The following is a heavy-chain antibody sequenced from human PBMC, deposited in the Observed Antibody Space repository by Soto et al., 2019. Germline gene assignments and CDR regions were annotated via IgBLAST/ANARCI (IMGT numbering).Heavy chain of an antibody. Sequence: ASVKVSCKASGYTFTSYAMHWVRQAPGQRLERMGWINAGNGNTKYSQKFQGRVTITRDTSARTAYMELSSLRSEDTAVYYCARGGGYCSGGSCYTLSTPFDDSGQGTVVTVSS. CDR2: INAGNGNT. CDR1: GYTFTSYA. J-gene: IGHJ4*02. D-gene: IGHD2-15*01. CDR3: ARGGGYCSGGSCYTLSTPFDD. V-gene: IGHV1-3*01.